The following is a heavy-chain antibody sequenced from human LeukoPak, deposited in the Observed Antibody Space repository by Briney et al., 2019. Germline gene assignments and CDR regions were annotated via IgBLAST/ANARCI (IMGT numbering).Heavy chain of an antibody. Sequence: GGSLRLSCAASGFTFSNYAMHWVRQAPGKGLEWVAVRSYDGSNKYYADSVRGRFTISRDNSKSTLSLQMNSLRAEDTAIYYCATYRQVLLPFESWGQGTLVTVSS. J-gene: IGHJ4*02. D-gene: IGHD2-8*02. V-gene: IGHV3-30*04. CDR3: ATYRQVLLPFES. CDR1: GFTFSNYA. CDR2: RSYDGSNK.